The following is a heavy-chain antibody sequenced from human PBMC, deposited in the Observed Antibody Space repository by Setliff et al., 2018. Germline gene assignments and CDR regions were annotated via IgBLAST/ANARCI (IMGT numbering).Heavy chain of an antibody. CDR1: GDTFRSYG. CDR2: TIPMFGST. V-gene: IGHV1-69*05. Sequence: SVKVSCKASGDTFRSYGISWVRQAPGQGLEWMGGTIPMFGSTRYAQKFQGRVTIITDESKTTAYMELSSLGSEDTAVYYCVREGVDTRSSTDYRYYMDVWGKGTTVTVSS. CDR3: VREGVDTRSSTDYRYYMDV. J-gene: IGHJ6*03. D-gene: IGHD5-18*01.